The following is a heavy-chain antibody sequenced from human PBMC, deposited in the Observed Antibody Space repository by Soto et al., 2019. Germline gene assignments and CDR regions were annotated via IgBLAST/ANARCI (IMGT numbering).Heavy chain of an antibody. Sequence: PSETLSLTCAVSSGSISSSNWWSWVHQPPGKGLEWIGEIYHSGSTNYNPSLKSRVTISVDKSKNQFSLKLSSVTAADTAVYYCARRTIAYYYMDVWGKGTTVTV. J-gene: IGHJ6*03. V-gene: IGHV4-4*02. CDR3: ARRTIAYYYMDV. D-gene: IGHD2-21*01. CDR1: SGSISSSNW. CDR2: IYHSGST.